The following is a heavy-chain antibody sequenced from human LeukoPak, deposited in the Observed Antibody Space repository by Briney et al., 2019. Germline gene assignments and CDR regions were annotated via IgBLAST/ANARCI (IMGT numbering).Heavy chain of an antibody. CDR1: GFTFSTYA. CDR3: ASTASYCGFDCYSYFDY. CDR2: IRFNGGLS. V-gene: IGHV3-23*01. J-gene: IGHJ4*02. D-gene: IGHD2-21*02. Sequence: GGSLRLSCAASGFTFSTYAMSWVRQAPGMGLEWISSIRFNGGLSYYADSVKGRFTISRDNSKNTLFLQLDSLRADDTTFYFCASTASYCGFDCYSYFDYWGQGILVTVSS.